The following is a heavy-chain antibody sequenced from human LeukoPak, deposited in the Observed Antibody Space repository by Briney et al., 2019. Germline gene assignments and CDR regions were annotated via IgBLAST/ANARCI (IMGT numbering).Heavy chain of an antibody. CDR2: IYYSGST. J-gene: IGHJ4*02. CDR3: ARDLGWDLTPFDY. V-gene: IGHV4-39*07. CDR1: GGSISSSSYY. D-gene: IGHD6-19*01. Sequence: SETLSLTCTVSGGSISSSSYYWGWIRQPPGKGLEWIGSIYYSGSTYYNPSLKSRVTISVDTSKNQFSLKLSSATAADTAVYYCARDLGWDLTPFDYWGQGTLVTVSS.